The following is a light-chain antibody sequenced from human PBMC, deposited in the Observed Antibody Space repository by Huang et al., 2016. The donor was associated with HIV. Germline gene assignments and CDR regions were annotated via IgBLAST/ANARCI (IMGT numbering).Light chain of an antibody. CDR2: GAS. V-gene: IGKV1-NL1*01. J-gene: IGKJ2*01. CDR3: QQYYSTPYT. Sequence: DIQMTQSPSSLSASVGDRVTITCRASQGITDSLAWYHQKPGEAPKLLLYGASRLESGVPSRFSGSGSGTDYTLTISSLQPEDFATYYCQQYYSTPYTFGQGTKLEIK. CDR1: QGITDS.